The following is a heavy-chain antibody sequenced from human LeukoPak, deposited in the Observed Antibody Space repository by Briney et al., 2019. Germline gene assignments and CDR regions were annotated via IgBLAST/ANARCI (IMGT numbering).Heavy chain of an antibody. J-gene: IGHJ4*02. V-gene: IGHV3-30*18. Sequence: GGSLRLSCAASGYAFSGSDIHWVRQAPGKGLEWVAFVSHEGSSKFYAESVKGRFGISRDNSKSTTYLQMNGLRADDTAVYYCAKTTGGWPRFFDHWGQGTLVAVSS. CDR2: VSHEGSSK. CDR1: GYAFSGSD. D-gene: IGHD6-19*01. CDR3: AKTTGGWPRFFDH.